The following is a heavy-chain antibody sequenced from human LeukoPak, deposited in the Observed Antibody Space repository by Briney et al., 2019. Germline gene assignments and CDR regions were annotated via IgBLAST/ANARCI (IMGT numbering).Heavy chain of an antibody. CDR2: ISGSGDTK. D-gene: IGHD7-27*01. CDR3: ARAWGSADY. J-gene: IGHJ4*02. CDR1: GFIFSDYY. V-gene: IGHV3-11*01. Sequence: PGGSLRLSCAASGFIFSDYYMSWIRQAPGKGLEWVSCISGSGDTKYYADSVKGRFTISRDNAKNSLYLQMNSLRAEDTAVYYCARAWGSADYWGQGTLVTVSS.